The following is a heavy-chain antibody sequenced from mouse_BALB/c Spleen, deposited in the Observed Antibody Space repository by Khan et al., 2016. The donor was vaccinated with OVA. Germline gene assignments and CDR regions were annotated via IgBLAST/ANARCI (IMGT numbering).Heavy chain of an antibody. Sequence: QMQLQQSGAELARPGASVKMSCKASGYTFTSYTMHWVKQRPGQGLEWIGYINPSNDYTNYNQNFKDKATLIVDKSSSTAYMQLSSLTSEDSSVYYCGRAGAYQRSDGWFAFWGQGTLVTVSA. J-gene: IGHJ3*01. CDR1: GYTFTSYT. CDR3: GRAGAYQRSDGWFAF. V-gene: IGHV1-4*01. CDR2: INPSNDYT.